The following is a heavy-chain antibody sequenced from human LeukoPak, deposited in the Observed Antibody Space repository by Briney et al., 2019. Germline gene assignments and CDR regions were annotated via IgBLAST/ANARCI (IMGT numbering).Heavy chain of an antibody. CDR3: ARDQGDCSSTSCYEGPPYYYYGMDV. V-gene: IGHV1-69*01. J-gene: IGHJ6*04. CDR1: GGTFSSYA. D-gene: IGHD2-2*01. CDR2: IIPIFGTA. Sequence: SVKASCKASGGTFSSYAISWVRQAPGQGLEWMGGIIPIFGTANYAQKFQGRVTITADESTSTAYMELSSLRSEDTAVYYCARDQGDCSSTSCYEGPPYYYYGMDVWGKGTTVTVSS.